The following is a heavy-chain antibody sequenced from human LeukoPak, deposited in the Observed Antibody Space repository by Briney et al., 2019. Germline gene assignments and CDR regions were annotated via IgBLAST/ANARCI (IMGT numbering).Heavy chain of an antibody. CDR3: ARAGEYNWKGDQDWFDP. Sequence: GASVKVSCKASGYTFTGYYMHWVRQAPGQGLEWMGWINPNSGGTNYAQKFQGRVTMTRDTSISTAYMELSRLRSDDTAVYYCARAGEYNWKGDQDWFDPWGQGTLVTVSS. D-gene: IGHD1-20*01. CDR2: INPNSGGT. J-gene: IGHJ5*02. V-gene: IGHV1-2*02. CDR1: GYTFTGYY.